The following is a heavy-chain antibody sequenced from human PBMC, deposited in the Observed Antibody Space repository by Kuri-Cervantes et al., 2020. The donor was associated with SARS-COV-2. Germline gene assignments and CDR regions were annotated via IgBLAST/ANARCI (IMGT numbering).Heavy chain of an antibody. Sequence: GESLKISCAASGFTFSSYAMSWVRQAPGKGLEWVAFIRYDGSNKYYADSVKGRFTISRDNSKNTLYLQMNSLRAEDTAVYYCANGLIWGLDYWGQGTLVTVSS. CDR3: ANGLIWGLDY. V-gene: IGHV3-30*02. D-gene: IGHD7-27*01. CDR1: GFTFSSYA. J-gene: IGHJ4*02. CDR2: IRYDGSNK.